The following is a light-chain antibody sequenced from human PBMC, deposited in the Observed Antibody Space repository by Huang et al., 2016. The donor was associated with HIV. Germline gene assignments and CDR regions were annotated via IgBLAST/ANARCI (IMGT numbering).Light chain of an antibody. CDR3: MQALQTPYT. Sequence: DIVMTQSPLSLPVTPGEPASISCRSSQSLFHRNRYNYWDWYLQKPGQSPQLLIYLGSNRASGVPDRFSGSGSGTEFTLRISRAEAEDVGVYYCMQALQTPYTFGQGTKLEIK. V-gene: IGKV2-28*01. CDR2: LGS. J-gene: IGKJ2*01. CDR1: QSLFHRNRYNY.